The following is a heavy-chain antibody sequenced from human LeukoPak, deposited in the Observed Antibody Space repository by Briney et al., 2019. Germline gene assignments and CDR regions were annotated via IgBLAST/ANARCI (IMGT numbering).Heavy chain of an antibody. CDR1: GGSIGNYY. CDR3: ARTSAREAQFDY. V-gene: IGHV4-4*07. Sequence: SETMSLTCTVSGGSIGNYYWSWIRQLAGVGLEWIGRIYASGSTNYNPSLKSRVTMSVDTSNNQFSLNLSSVTAADTAVYYCARTSAREAQFDYWGQGTLVTVSS. D-gene: IGHD2-2*01. J-gene: IGHJ4*02. CDR2: IYASGST.